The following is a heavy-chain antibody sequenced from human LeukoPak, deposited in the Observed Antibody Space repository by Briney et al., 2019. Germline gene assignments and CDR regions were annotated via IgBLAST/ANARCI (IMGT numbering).Heavy chain of an antibody. D-gene: IGHD3-10*01. CDR1: GYTFTSYG. J-gene: IGHJ4*02. Sequence: ASVKVSRKASGYTFTSYGINWVRQAPGQGLEWMGWISAYNGNTNYAQKLQGRVTMTTDTSTSTAYMELRSLRSDDTAVYYCARAPVGTMVRGASDYWGQGTLVTVSS. CDR3: ARAPVGTMVRGASDY. V-gene: IGHV1-18*01. CDR2: ISAYNGNT.